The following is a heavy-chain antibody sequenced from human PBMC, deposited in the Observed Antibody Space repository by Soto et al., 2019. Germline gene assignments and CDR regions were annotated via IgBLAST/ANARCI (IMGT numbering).Heavy chain of an antibody. Sequence: QIQLVESGGGVVQPGESLRLSCAASGFSFSTYGMHWVRQAPGKGLEWVAVISYDGSNQYYEDSVKGRFTISRDNSKNTLYLQMNSLRPEDTARYYCAKGALVVTWGAFDFWGQGTLVPVSS. CDR2: ISYDGSNQ. D-gene: IGHD2-15*01. J-gene: IGHJ3*01. CDR3: AKGALVVTWGAFDF. CDR1: GFSFSTYG. V-gene: IGHV3-30*18.